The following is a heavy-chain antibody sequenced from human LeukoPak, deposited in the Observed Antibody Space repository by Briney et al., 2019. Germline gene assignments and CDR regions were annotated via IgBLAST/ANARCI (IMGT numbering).Heavy chain of an antibody. CDR3: AREAAAGLVDP. CDR2: IKQDGSEK. CDR1: GFTFSSYW. V-gene: IGHV3-7*01. D-gene: IGHD6-25*01. Sequence: GGSLRLSCAASGFTFSSYWMSWVRQAPGKGLEWVANIKQDGSEKYYVDSVKGRFTISRDNAKSSLYLQMNSLRAEDTAVYYCAREAAAGLVDPWGQGTLVTVSS. J-gene: IGHJ5*02.